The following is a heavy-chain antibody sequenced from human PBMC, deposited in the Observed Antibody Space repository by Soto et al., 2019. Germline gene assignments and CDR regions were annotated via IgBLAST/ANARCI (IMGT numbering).Heavy chain of an antibody. V-gene: IGHV4-30-4*01. CDR1: GGSISSGDYY. CDR2: IYYSGST. Sequence: SETLSLTCTVSGGSISSGDYYWSWIRQPPGKGLGWIGYIYYSGSTYYNPSLKSRVTMSLDTSKNQFSLKLSSVTAADTAVYYCARDGVAYCGGDCYSWGQGTLVTVSS. CDR3: ARDGVAYCGGDCYS. D-gene: IGHD2-21*02. J-gene: IGHJ5*02.